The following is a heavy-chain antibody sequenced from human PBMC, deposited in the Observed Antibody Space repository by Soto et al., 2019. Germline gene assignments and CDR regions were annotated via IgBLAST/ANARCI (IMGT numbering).Heavy chain of an antibody. CDR1: GFTFDDYA. CDR3: AKDAEPSSYYDFWSGYWGGWFDP. J-gene: IGHJ5*02. V-gene: IGHV3-9*01. Sequence: EVQLVESGGGLVQPGRSLRLSCAASGFTFDDYAMHWVRQATGKGLEWVSGISWNSGSIGYADSVEGRFTISRDNAKNSLYLQMSSLRAEDTALYYCAKDAEPSSYYDFWSGYWGGWFDPWGQGTLVTVSS. CDR2: ISWNSGSI. D-gene: IGHD3-3*01.